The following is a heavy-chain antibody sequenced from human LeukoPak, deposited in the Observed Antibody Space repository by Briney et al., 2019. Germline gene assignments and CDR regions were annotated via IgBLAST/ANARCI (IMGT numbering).Heavy chain of an antibody. CDR1: EFTFSNYW. CDR3: ANCRDGYNLLDY. CDR2: INTDGSST. V-gene: IGHV3-74*01. D-gene: IGHD5-24*01. Sequence: GGSLRLSCAASEFTFSNYWMHWVRQAPGKGLVWVSRINTDGSSTNYADSVKGRFTISRDNSKNTLYLQMNSLRAEDTAIYYCANCRDGYNLLDYWGQGTLVTVSS. J-gene: IGHJ4*02.